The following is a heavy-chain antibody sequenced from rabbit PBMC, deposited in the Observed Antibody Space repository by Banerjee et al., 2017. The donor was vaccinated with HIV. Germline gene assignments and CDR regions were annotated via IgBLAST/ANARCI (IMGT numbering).Heavy chain of an antibody. V-gene: IGHV1S40*01. D-gene: IGHD7-1*01. J-gene: IGHJ4*01. CDR1: GFSFSSSYY. CDR3: AREGWTGGYGTTGFSL. CDR2: IYGGSSGST. Sequence: QSLEESGGDLVKPGASLTLTCTASGFSFSSSYYMCWVRQAPGKGLEWIACIYGGSSGSTYYASWAKGRFTISKTSSTTVTLQMTSLTAADTATYFCAREGWTGGYGTTGFSLWGPGTLVTVS.